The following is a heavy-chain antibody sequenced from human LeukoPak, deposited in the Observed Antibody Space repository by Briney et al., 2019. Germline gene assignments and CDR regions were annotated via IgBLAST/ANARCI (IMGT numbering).Heavy chain of an antibody. CDR3: AKTLRPGYCSGGDCYSEVYYFHY. CDR2: ISGSGGST. V-gene: IGHV3-23*01. J-gene: IGHJ4*02. D-gene: IGHD2-15*01. Sequence: QAGGSLRLSCAASGFTFSSYGMNWVRQAPGKGLEWVSAISGSGGSTYYADSVKGRFTISRDNSKNTLYLQMNSLRAEDTAVYLCAKTLRPGYCSGGDCYSEVYYFHYWDQGTLVTVSS. CDR1: GFTFSSYG.